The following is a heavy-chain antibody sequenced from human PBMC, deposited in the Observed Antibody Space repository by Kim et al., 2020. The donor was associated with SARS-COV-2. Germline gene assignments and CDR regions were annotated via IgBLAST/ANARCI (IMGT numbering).Heavy chain of an antibody. D-gene: IGHD3-22*01. CDR2: ISGSGGST. V-gene: IGHV3-23*01. CDR1: GFTFSSYA. J-gene: IGHJ4*02. CDR3: AKARGSGYYSYYFDY. Sequence: GGSLRLSCAASGFTFSSYAMSWVRQAPGKGLEWVSAISGSGGSTYYADSVKGRFTISRDNSKNTLYLQMNSLRAEDTAVYYCAKARGSGYYSYYFDYWGQETLVTVAT.